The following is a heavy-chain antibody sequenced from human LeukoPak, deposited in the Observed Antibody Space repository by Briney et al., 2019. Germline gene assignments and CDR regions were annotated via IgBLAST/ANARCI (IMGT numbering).Heavy chain of an antibody. V-gene: IGHV4-61*02. J-gene: IGHJ4*02. CDR1: GGSISSGSYY. Sequence: PSETLSLTCTVSGGSISSGSYYWTWIRQPAGKGLEWIGRISTTGSTNYNPSLKSRVTISVDTSTNQFSLRLSSVTAADTAMYYCARGPFYGDSVRFDYWGREPWSPSPQ. D-gene: IGHD4-17*01. CDR2: ISTTGST. CDR3: ARGPFYGDSVRFDY.